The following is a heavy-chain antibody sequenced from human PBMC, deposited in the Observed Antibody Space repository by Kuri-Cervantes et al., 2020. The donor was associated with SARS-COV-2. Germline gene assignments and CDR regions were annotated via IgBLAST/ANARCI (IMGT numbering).Heavy chain of an antibody. CDR3: ARARAYSGDDYFYHYGMDV. J-gene: IGHJ6*02. CDR2: IYHNGRT. V-gene: IGHV4-30-2*01. D-gene: IGHD2-21*02. Sequence: LRLSCTVSGGSISSGDYYWSWIRQPPGKGLEWLGSIYHNGRTYYNPSLNNRPTISVDRPNNQVSLKVTSVTAADTAVYYCARARAYSGDDYFYHYGMDVWGQGTTVTVSS. CDR1: GGSISSGDYY.